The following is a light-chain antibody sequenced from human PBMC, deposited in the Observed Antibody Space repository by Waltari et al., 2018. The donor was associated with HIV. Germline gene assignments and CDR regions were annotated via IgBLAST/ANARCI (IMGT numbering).Light chain of an antibody. V-gene: IGLV1-40*01. CDR1: SSNIGPDFD. CDR2: GDN. J-gene: IGLJ3*02. Sequence: QSVLTQPPSVSGAPGQRVTISCTGSSSNIGPDFDVHWYQQFPGTAPKLLIYGDNNRPPGVPDRFSGSKSGTSASLVITGLQADDEADYFCQSYDSSLSGRVFGGGTKLTVL. CDR3: QSYDSSLSGRV.